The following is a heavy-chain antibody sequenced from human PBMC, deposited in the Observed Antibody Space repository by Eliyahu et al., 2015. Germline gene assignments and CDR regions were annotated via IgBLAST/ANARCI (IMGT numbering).Heavy chain of an antibody. J-gene: IGHJ4*02. CDR1: GFSFTDYW. V-gene: IGHV5-51*01. Sequence: EVQLVQSGAEVKXPGESLXISXTGSGFSFTDYWIGWVRPLPGKGPEGVGIIYPGDSDTRYSPSFQGQVTFSADKSTSTAYLQWRSLKASDTAMYYCARRGSSGWEYFDPWGQGTLVTVSS. CDR3: ARRGSSGWEYFDP. CDR2: IYPGDSDT. D-gene: IGHD6-19*01.